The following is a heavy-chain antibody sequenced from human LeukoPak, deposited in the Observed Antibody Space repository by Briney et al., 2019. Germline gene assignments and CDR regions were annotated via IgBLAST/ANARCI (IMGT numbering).Heavy chain of an antibody. D-gene: IGHD3-9*01. CDR2: INPNSGGT. Sequence: GASVKVSCKASGYTFTGYYMHWVRQAPGQGLEWMGWINPNSGGTNYAQKFQGRVTTTRDTSISTVYMELSGLTSDDTAVYYCARGYCDTNDCPPGAYWGQGALVTVSS. V-gene: IGHV1-2*02. CDR3: ARGYCDTNDCPPGAY. CDR1: GYTFTGYY. J-gene: IGHJ4*02.